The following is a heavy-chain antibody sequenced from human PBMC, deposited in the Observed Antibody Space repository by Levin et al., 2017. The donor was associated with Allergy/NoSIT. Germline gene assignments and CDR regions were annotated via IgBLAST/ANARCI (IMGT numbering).Heavy chain of an antibody. D-gene: IGHD6-19*01. Sequence: GGSLRLSCAASGFTFSSYWMSWVRQAPGKGLEWVANIKQDGSEKYYVDSVKGRFTISRDNAKNSLYLQMNSLRAEDTAVYYCATGYSSGWYGQPVDRTFDYWGQGTLVTVSS. V-gene: IGHV3-7*01. J-gene: IGHJ4*02. CDR3: ATGYSSGWYGQPVDRTFDY. CDR2: IKQDGSEK. CDR1: GFTFSSYW.